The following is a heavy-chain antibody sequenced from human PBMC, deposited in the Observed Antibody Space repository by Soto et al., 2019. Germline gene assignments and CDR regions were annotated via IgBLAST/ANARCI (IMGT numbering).Heavy chain of an antibody. Sequence: PSETLALSCPVSGCSIRSYYWSWIRQPPGKGLEWIGYIYYSGSTNYNPSLKSRVTISVDTSKNQFSLKLSSVTAADTAVYYCARGKMDGAVAGSYYFDYWGQGTLVTFSS. CDR3: ARGKMDGAVAGSYYFDY. D-gene: IGHD6-19*01. CDR2: IYYSGST. V-gene: IGHV4-59*01. J-gene: IGHJ4*02. CDR1: GCSIRSYY.